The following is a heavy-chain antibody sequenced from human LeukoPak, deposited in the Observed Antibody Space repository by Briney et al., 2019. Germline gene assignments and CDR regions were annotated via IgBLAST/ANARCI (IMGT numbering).Heavy chain of an antibody. CDR3: ARDKGYCSGGSCYLDAFDI. Sequence: PGGSLRLSCAASGFTFSSYAMSWVRQAPGKGLEWVSAISGSGGSTYYADSVKGRFTISRDNAKNSLYLQMNSLRAEDTAVYYCARDKGYCSGGSCYLDAFDIWGQGTMVTVSS. D-gene: IGHD2-15*01. V-gene: IGHV3-23*01. J-gene: IGHJ3*02. CDR2: ISGSGGST. CDR1: GFTFSSYA.